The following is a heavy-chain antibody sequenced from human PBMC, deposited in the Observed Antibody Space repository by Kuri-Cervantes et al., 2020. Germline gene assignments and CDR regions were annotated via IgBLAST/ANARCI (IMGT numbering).Heavy chain of an antibody. D-gene: IGHD3-22*01. CDR3: ATAGDDSSGYLRFDP. CDR1: GGSISSYY. CDR2: IYYSGST. V-gene: IGHV4-59*12. J-gene: IGHJ5*02. Sequence: ESLKISCTVSGGSISSYYWSWIRQPPGKGLEWIGYIYYSGSTNYNPSLKSRVTISVDTSKNQFSLKLSSVTAADTAVYYCATAGDDSSGYLRFDPWGQGTLVTVSS.